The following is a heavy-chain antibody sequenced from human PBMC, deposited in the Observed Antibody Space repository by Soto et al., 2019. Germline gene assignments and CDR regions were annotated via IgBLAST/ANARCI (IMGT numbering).Heavy chain of an antibody. CDR3: ARVKAKAPVTTYYFDY. CDR2: IIPILGIA. V-gene: IGHV1-69*02. D-gene: IGHD4-17*01. CDR1: GGTFSSYT. J-gene: IGHJ4*02. Sequence: QVQLVQSGAEVKKPGSSVKVSCKASGGTFSSYTISWVRQAPGQGLEWMGRIIPILGIANYAQKFQGRVTITGDKSTSTAYMELSSLRSEDTAVYYCARVKAKAPVTTYYFDYWGQGTLVTVSS.